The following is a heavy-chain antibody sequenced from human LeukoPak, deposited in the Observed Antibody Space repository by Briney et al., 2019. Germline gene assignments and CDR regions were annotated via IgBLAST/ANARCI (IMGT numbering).Heavy chain of an antibody. CDR1: EFTFSNYA. CDR3: ARNILFAFDI. V-gene: IGHV3-23*01. J-gene: IGHJ3*02. CDR2: ISGSGGST. D-gene: IGHD2/OR15-2a*01. Sequence: PGGSLRLSCAASEFTFSNYAMNWVRQAPGKGLEWVSGISGSGGSTYYADSVKGRFTISRDNSKNTLYLQVNSLRAEDTAMYYCARNILFAFDIWGQGTMVTVSS.